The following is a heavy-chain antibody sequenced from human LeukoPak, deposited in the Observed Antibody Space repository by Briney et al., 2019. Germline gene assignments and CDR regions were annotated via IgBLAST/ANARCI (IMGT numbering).Heavy chain of an antibody. CDR3: ARTSYYGSGSTENWFDP. D-gene: IGHD3-10*01. CDR1: GFTFSSYE. V-gene: IGHV3-48*03. CDR2: IDFGGRII. J-gene: IGHJ5*02. Sequence: GGSLRLSCVASGFTFSSYEMNWVRQVPGKALEWVSYIDFGGRIINYADHVKGRFTISRDNAKNSVYLQMNSLRAEDTAVYYCARTSYYGSGSTENWFDPWGQGTLVTVSS.